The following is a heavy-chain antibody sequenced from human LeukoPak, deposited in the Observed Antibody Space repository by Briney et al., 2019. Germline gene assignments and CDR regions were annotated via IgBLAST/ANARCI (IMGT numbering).Heavy chain of an antibody. Sequence: GRSLRLSCAASGFTFSNSGMHWVRQAPGKGLEWVAFIRYTGSLENYADSVKGRFTISRDTSKNTLYLQMNSLRPEDTAVYYCAKDLSGTYHFDYWGQGTLVTVSS. V-gene: IGHV3-30*02. J-gene: IGHJ4*02. CDR2: IRYTGSLE. CDR1: GFTFSNSG. D-gene: IGHD1-26*01. CDR3: AKDLSGTYHFDY.